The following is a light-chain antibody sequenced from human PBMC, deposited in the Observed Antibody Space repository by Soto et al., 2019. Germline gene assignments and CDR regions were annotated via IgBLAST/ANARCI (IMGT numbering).Light chain of an antibody. Sequence: EIVLTQCPATLSLSPGERATLSCRASQSVSSYLAWYQQKPGQAPRLLIYDASNRATGIPARFSGSGSGTDFTLTISSLEPEDFAVYYCQQRSNWPPDFGPGTKVDIK. V-gene: IGKV3-11*01. CDR3: QQRSNWPPD. CDR2: DAS. J-gene: IGKJ3*01. CDR1: QSVSSY.